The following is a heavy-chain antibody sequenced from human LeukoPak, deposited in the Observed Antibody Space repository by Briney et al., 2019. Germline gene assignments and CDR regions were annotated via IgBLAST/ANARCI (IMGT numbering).Heavy chain of an antibody. V-gene: IGHV1-2*04. D-gene: IGHD6-13*01. CDR2: INANSGDT. Sequence: ASVKVSCKASGYTFTDYYIHWVRQAPGQGLEWMGWINANSGDTNFAQKFQGLVTMTRDPSISEAYMELSRPRSDDTAVYYCARADSSNWYWFDPWGQGTLVTVSS. J-gene: IGHJ5*02. CDR1: GYTFTDYY. CDR3: ARADSSNWYWFDP.